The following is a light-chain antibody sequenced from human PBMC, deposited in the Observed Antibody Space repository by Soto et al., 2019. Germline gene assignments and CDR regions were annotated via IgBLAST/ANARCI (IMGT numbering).Light chain of an antibody. CDR2: GAS. CDR3: QQYGSSSWT. Sequence: EILLTPSPGPLSLSPGKRATLPCRASQSISSSYLAWYQQRPGQAPRLLIYGASSRATGIPDRFSGSGSGTEFTLTISRLEPEDFAVYYCQQYGSSSWTFGQGTKVDIK. CDR1: QSISSSY. J-gene: IGKJ1*01. V-gene: IGKV3-20*01.